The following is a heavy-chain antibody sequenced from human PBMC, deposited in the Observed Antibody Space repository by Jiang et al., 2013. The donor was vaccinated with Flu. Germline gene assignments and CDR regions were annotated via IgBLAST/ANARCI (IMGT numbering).Heavy chain of an antibody. Sequence: QLLESGGGFVQPGGSLRLSCAASGFTFSSYEMNWVRQAPGKGLEWVSYIGSSGSTIYYADSVKGRFTISRDNAKNSLYLQMNSLRAEDTAVYYCATIPKAEFDCWGQGTLVTVSS. D-gene: IGHD6-13*01. CDR3: ATIPKAEFDC. CDR2: IGSSGSTI. J-gene: IGHJ4*02. CDR1: GFTFSSYE. V-gene: IGHV3-48*03.